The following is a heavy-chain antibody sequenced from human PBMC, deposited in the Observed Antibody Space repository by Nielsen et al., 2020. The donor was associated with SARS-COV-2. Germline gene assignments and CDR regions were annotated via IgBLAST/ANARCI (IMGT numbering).Heavy chain of an antibody. Sequence: GESLQISCAASRFGFRTFAMIWFRQSPGKGLQWVSSISTGGGSTYYTDSLKGRFVISSDNSKNSLYLQMSSLRAEDTAVYYCARMFGGGYGENPYINNGLDIWGQGTTVTVS. D-gene: IGHD5-12*01. V-gene: IGHV3-21*01. CDR1: RFGFRTFA. J-gene: IGHJ6*02. CDR2: ISTGGGST. CDR3: ARMFGGGYGENPYINNGLDI.